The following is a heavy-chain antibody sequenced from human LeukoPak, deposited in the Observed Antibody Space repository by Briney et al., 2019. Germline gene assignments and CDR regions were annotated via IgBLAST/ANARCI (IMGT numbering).Heavy chain of an antibody. V-gene: IGHV3-53*01. CDR3: ARDMRTSDAFDI. CDR2: IYSGGST. J-gene: IGHJ3*02. D-gene: IGHD2-2*01. Sequence: GGSPRLSCAASGFTVSSNYMSWVRQAPGKGLEWVSVIYSGGSTYYADSVKGRFTISRDNSKNTLYLQMNSLRAEDTAVYYCARDMRTSDAFDIWGQGTMVTVSS. CDR1: GFTVSSNY.